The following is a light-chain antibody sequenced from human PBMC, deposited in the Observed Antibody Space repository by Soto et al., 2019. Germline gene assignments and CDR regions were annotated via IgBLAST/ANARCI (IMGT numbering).Light chain of an antibody. Sequence: EIVLTQSPGTLSLSPGESATLSCRASQSVISNSLAWYRRNTGQPPSLLIYGTSTRATDIPRRFSGSGSGTDFTLTITRLEPEDFAVYFCQQYGDSPPTFGQGTKVEVK. CDR3: QQYGDSPPT. J-gene: IGKJ1*01. CDR1: QSVISNS. V-gene: IGKV3-20*01. CDR2: GTS.